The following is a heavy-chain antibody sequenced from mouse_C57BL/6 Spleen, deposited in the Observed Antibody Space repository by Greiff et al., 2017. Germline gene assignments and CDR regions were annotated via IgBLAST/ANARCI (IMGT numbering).Heavy chain of an antibody. V-gene: IGHV3-6*01. Sequence: ESGPGLVKPSQSLSLTCSVTGYSITSGYYWNWIRQFPGNKLEWMGYISYDGSNNYNPSLKNRISITRDTSKNQFFLKLNSVTTEDTATYYCARVRGMVVAPYYYAMDYWGQGTSVTVSS. CDR1: GYSITSGYY. CDR2: ISYDGSN. CDR3: ARVRGMVVAPYYYAMDY. D-gene: IGHD1-1*02. J-gene: IGHJ4*01.